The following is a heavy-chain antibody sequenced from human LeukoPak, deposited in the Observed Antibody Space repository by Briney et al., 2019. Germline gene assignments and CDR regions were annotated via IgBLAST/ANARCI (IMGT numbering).Heavy chain of an antibody. J-gene: IGHJ4*02. D-gene: IGHD3-10*01. V-gene: IGHV4-59*01. CDR3: ARGAGSGSIDY. CDR2: IYYSGST. CDR1: GGSISSYY. Sequence: SETLSLTCTVSGGSISSYYWSWIRQPPGKGLEWIGYIYYSGSTNYNPSLKSRVTISVDTSKNQFSLKLSSVTAADTAVYYCARGAGSGSIDYWGQGTLVTVSS.